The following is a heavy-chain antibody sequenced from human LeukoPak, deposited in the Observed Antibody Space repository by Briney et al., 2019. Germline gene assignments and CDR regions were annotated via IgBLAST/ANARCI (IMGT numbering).Heavy chain of an antibody. CDR1: GYTFTSYY. D-gene: IGHD2-21*01. J-gene: IGHJ3*02. V-gene: IGHV1-8*03. CDR3: AREVSVMDAFDI. CDR2: MNPNSGNT. Sequence: GASVKVSCKASGYTFTSYYMHWVRQAPGQGLEWMGWMNPNSGNTGYAQKFQGRVTITRNTSISTAYMELSSLRSEDTAVYYCAREVSVMDAFDIWGQGTMVTVSS.